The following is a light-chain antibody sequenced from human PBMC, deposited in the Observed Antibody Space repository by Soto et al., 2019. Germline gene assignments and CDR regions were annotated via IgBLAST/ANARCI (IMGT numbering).Light chain of an antibody. Sequence: DIQLTQAPSFLSASVGDRVTITCRASQGISSYFSWYQQKPGKAPKLLIYAASTLQSGVPSRFSGSGSGTEFTLTISSLQAEDFATYYCQQLNSYPPGTFGQGTKVEI. V-gene: IGKV1-9*01. CDR1: QGISSY. J-gene: IGKJ1*01. CDR2: AAS. CDR3: QQLNSYPPGT.